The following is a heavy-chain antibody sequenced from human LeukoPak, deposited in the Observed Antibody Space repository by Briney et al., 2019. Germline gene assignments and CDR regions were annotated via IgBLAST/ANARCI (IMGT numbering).Heavy chain of an antibody. D-gene: IGHD6-19*01. Sequence: SETLSLTCAVYGASFNVYYWTWIRQPPGKGLEWIGEINHIGSTNYNPSLKRRVTISVDTSKNQFSLKLTSVTAADAAIYYCARGPNSTGWYPHWGQGTLVTVSS. CDR3: ARGPNSTGWYPH. CDR1: GASFNVYY. CDR2: INHIGST. J-gene: IGHJ4*02. V-gene: IGHV4-34*01.